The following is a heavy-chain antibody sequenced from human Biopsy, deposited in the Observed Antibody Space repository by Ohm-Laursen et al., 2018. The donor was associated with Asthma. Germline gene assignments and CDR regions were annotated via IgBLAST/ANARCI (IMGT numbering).Heavy chain of an antibody. V-gene: IGHV1-24*01. D-gene: IGHD4-17*01. CDR2: HDHEEGGT. CDR3: ASDFPKDYVRYNFQF. CDR1: GYSLTDLS. J-gene: IGHJ4*02. Sequence: ATVKIPCKISGYSLTDLSMHWVRQAPGQGLERMGGHDHEEGGTVNARRFQGRVTMTEDTSTDTAYMELSSLSSDDTAVYYCASDFPKDYVRYNFQFWGQGTLVTVSS.